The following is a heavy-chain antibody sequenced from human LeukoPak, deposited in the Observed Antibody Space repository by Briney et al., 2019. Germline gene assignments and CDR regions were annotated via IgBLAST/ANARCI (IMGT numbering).Heavy chain of an antibody. CDR3: ARGVYIAAAQYGY. CDR2: IYYSGTT. Sequence: SETLSLTCTVSGGSISSYYWRWIRQPPGKGLEWVGYIYYSGTTNYNPSLKSRVTISVDTSKNQFSLKLSSVTAADTAVYYCARGVYIAAAQYGYWGQGTLVTVSS. V-gene: IGHV4-59*01. CDR1: GGSISSYY. D-gene: IGHD6-13*01. J-gene: IGHJ4*02.